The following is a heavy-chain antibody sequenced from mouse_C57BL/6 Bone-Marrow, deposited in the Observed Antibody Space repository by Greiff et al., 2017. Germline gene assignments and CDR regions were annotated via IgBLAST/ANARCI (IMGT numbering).Heavy chain of an antibody. V-gene: IGHV1-74*01. CDR3: AIWSYDGYYREYYYAMDY. CDR2: IHPSDSYP. Sequence: VQLQQPGAELVKPGASVKVSCKASGYTFTSYWMHWVKQRPGQGLAWIGVIHPSDSYPNYNQKFKGKATLTLDKSSSTAYMQLSSLTAEDSAVYYCAIWSYDGYYREYYYAMDYWGQGTAVTVSS. CDR1: GYTFTSYW. D-gene: IGHD2-3*01. J-gene: IGHJ4*01.